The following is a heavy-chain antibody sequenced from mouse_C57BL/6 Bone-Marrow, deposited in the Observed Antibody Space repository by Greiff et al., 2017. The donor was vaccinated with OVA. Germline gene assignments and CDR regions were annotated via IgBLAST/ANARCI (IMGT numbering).Heavy chain of an antibody. V-gene: IGHV1-81*01. CDR1: GYTFTSYG. CDR2: IYPRSGNT. Sequence: VQLQQSGAELARPGASVKLSCKASGYTFTSYGISWVKQRTGQGLEWIGEIYPRSGNTYYNEKFKGKATLTADKSSSTAYMELRSLTSEDSAVYFCANNYYGSRYYFDYWGQGTTLTVSS. J-gene: IGHJ2*01. D-gene: IGHD1-1*01. CDR3: ANNYYGSRYYFDY.